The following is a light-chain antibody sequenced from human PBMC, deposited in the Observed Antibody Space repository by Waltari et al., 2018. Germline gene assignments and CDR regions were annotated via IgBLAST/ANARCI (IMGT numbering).Light chain of an antibody. Sequence: DIVMIQSPDSLAVSLGERATINCKSSQSVLYSSNNKNYLAWYQQRPGQPPKLLIYWASTRESGVPDRFSGSGSGTDFTLTISSLLAEDVAVYYCQQYYAIPRTFGQGTKVEIK. CDR1: QSVLYSSNNKNY. CDR2: WAS. V-gene: IGKV4-1*01. J-gene: IGKJ1*01. CDR3: QQYYAIPRT.